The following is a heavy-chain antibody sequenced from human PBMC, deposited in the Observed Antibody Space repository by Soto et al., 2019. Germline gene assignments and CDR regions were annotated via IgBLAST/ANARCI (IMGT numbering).Heavy chain of an antibody. CDR1: GFTFDNLG. CDR3: VKPGNWWSFDH. Sequence: EVQLLESGGGLVQPGGSLRLSCAASGFTFDNLGMHWVRQVPGRGLEWVSGISGSGISTYYADSVKGRFTISRDNSKKTIYLQMDSLTAEDTAMFYCVKPGNWWSFDHRGQGTLVTVSS. D-gene: IGHD2-15*01. J-gene: IGHJ4*02. V-gene: IGHV3-23*01. CDR2: ISGSGIST.